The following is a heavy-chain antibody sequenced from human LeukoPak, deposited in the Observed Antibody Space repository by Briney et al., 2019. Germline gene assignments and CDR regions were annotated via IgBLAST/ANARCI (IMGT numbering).Heavy chain of an antibody. V-gene: IGHV4-39*01. Sequence: PSETLSLTCTVSGGSISSSSYYWGWIRQPPGKGLEWIGSIYYSGSTYYNPSLKSRDTISVDTSKNQFSLKLSSVTAADTAVYYCASLGVTMIVVVITEGAFDIWGQGTMVTVSS. CDR3: ASLGVTMIVVVITEGAFDI. D-gene: IGHD3-22*01. CDR1: GGSISSSSYY. J-gene: IGHJ3*02. CDR2: IYYSGST.